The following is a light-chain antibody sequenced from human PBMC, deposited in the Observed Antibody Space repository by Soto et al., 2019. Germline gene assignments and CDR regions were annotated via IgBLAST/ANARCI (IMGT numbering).Light chain of an antibody. CDR3: QHYDHWPIT. V-gene: IGKV3-15*01. CDR2: RAS. CDR1: QSVRSN. J-gene: IGKJ5*01. Sequence: VMTQTPDTLSVSPGERATLSCRASQSVRSNLAWVQQKPGQAPRLLIFRASTRATGIPARFSGSGSGTEFTLTISSLQSEDFAIYYCQHYDHWPITFGQGTRLEI.